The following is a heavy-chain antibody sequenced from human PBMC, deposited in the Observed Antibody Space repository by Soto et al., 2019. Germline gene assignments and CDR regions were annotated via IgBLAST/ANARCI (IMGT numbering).Heavy chain of an antibody. CDR1: GFTFSSYA. D-gene: IGHD3-22*01. CDR2: ISGSGGST. CDR3: AKVRPQYYDSSGYLYYFDD. Sequence: EVQLLESGGGLVQPGGSLRLSCAASGFTFSSYAMSWVRQAPGKGLEWVSAISGSGGSTYYADSVKGRFTISRDNSKNTLYLQMNSLRAEDTAVYYCAKVRPQYYDSSGYLYYFDDWGQGTLVTVSS. V-gene: IGHV3-23*01. J-gene: IGHJ4*02.